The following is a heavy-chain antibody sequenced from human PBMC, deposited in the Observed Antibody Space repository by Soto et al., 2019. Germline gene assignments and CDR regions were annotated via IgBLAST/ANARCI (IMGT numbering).Heavy chain of an antibody. Sequence: PGGSLRLSCAASGFTFSSYAMSWVRQAPGRGLEWVSGISGSSGRTNYADSMKGRFTISRDNSKNTLYLQMNSLRAEDTAVYYCAKGFYYDNSGLDYWGQGTLVTVSS. CDR1: GFTFSSYA. J-gene: IGHJ4*02. CDR2: ISGSSGRT. D-gene: IGHD3-22*01. V-gene: IGHV3-23*01. CDR3: AKGFYYDNSGLDY.